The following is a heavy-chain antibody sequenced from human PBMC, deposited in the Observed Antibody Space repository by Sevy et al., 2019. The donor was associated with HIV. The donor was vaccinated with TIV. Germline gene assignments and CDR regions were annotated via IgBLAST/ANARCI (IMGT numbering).Heavy chain of an antibody. CDR1: EFIFTNAW. D-gene: IGHD1-1*01. CDR3: TTDLDHQLERYYFNY. J-gene: IGHJ4*02. V-gene: IGHV3-15*01. Sequence: GESLKISCAASEFIFTNAWMSWVRQTPGKGLEWVGRIKSKTDGGTTDYAAPVKGRFTISRDDSKKTLYLQMNSLKTEDTAVYYCTTDLDHQLERYYFNYWGQGTLVTVSS. CDR2: IKSKTDGGTT.